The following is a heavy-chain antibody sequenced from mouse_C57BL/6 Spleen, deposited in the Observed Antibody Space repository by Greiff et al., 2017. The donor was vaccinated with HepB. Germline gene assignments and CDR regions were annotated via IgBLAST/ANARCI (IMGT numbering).Heavy chain of an antibody. CDR3: ARSDGSSLYYAMDY. CDR2: INPGSGGT. CDR1: GYAFTNYL. V-gene: IGHV1-54*01. D-gene: IGHD1-1*01. Sequence: VKLMESGAELVRPGTSVKVSCKASGYAFTNYLIEWVKQRPGQGLEWIGVINPGSGGTNYNEKFKGKATLTADKSSSTAYMQLSSQTSEDSAVYFCARSDGSSLYYAMDYWGQGTSVTVSS. J-gene: IGHJ4*01.